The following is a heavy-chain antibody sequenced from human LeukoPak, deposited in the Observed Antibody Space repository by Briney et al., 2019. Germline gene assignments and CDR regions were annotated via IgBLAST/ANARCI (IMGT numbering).Heavy chain of an antibody. CDR3: ARYDFHYYYGMDV. J-gene: IGHJ6*02. V-gene: IGHV4-59*01. CDR2: IYYNGNT. CDR1: GDSFSRYY. Sequence: PSETLSLTCTVSGDSFSRYYWSWIRQPPGMGLEWIGHIYYNGNTNYYPSLKSRVTISIDTSKNQFSLRLTSVTAADTAVYYCARYDFHYYYGMDVWGQGTTVTVSS. D-gene: IGHD3-3*01.